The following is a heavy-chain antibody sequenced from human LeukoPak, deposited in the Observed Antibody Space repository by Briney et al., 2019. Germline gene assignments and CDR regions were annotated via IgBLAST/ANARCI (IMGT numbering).Heavy chain of an antibody. Sequence: PGGSLRLSCAAFGFTLSSYWMSWVRQAPGRGLGWVANIEQDGSEKYYVDSVKGRFTISRDNAKYSLYLRMNSLRAEDTAVYYCARGKDYAFWSGYQAGFDYWGQGTLVTVSS. J-gene: IGHJ4*02. CDR1: GFTLSSYW. CDR3: ARGKDYAFWSGYQAGFDY. V-gene: IGHV3-7*01. CDR2: IEQDGSEK. D-gene: IGHD3-3*01.